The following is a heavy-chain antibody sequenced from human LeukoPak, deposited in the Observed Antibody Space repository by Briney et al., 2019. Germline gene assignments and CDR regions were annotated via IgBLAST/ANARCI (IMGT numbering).Heavy chain of an antibody. CDR1: GGSISSSSYY. V-gene: IGHV4-39*01. Sequence: SSETLSLTCTVSGGSISSSSYYWGWIRQPPGKGLEWIGSIYYSGSTYYNPSLKSRVTISVDTSKNQLSLKLSSVTAADTAVYYCARRTMIVVPKRFDAFDIWGQGTMVTVSS. CDR3: ARRTMIVVPKRFDAFDI. CDR2: IYYSGST. D-gene: IGHD3-22*01. J-gene: IGHJ3*02.